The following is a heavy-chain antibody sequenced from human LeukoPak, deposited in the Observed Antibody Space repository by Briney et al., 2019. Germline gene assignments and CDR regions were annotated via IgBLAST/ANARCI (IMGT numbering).Heavy chain of an antibody. CDR2: TYYSGSS. CDR3: ARYTRGTYYFDS. J-gene: IGHJ4*02. D-gene: IGHD3-10*01. V-gene: IGHV4-39*01. Sequence: SETLSLTCTVSGGSIRSISYYWGWIRQPPGKGLEFVGSTYYSGSSYYHPSLKSRVTISIDTSKNQFSLKLYSVTAADTALYYCARYTRGTYYFDSWGQGTLVTVSS. CDR1: GGSIRSISYY.